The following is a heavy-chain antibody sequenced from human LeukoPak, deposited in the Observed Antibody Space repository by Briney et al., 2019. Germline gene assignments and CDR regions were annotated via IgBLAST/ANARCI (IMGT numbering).Heavy chain of an antibody. CDR1: GFTFSSYW. J-gene: IGHJ6*03. CDR2: IKQDGSEK. Sequence: GGSLRLSCAASGFTFSSYWMSWVRQAPGKGLEWVANIKQDGSEKYYVDSVKGRFTISRDNAKNPLYLQMNSLRAEDTAVYYCATLWFGDLFPYYMDVWGKGTTVTVSS. D-gene: IGHD3-10*01. CDR3: ATLWFGDLFPYYMDV. V-gene: IGHV3-7*01.